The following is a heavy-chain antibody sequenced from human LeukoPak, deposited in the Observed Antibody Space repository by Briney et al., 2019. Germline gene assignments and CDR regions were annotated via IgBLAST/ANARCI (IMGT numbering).Heavy chain of an antibody. CDR2: INHSGST. CDR1: GGSYSGYY. Sequence: PSETLSLTCAVYGGSYSGYYWSWIRQPPGKGLEWIGEINHSGSTNYNPSLKSRVTISVDTSKNQFSLKLSSVTAAGTAVYYCARSAKQWLVNWFDPWGQGTLVTVSS. V-gene: IGHV4-34*01. J-gene: IGHJ5*02. CDR3: ARSAKQWLVNWFDP. D-gene: IGHD6-19*01.